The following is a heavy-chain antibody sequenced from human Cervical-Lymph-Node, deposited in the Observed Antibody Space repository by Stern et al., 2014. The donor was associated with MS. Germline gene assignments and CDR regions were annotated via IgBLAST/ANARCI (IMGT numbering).Heavy chain of an antibody. V-gene: IGHV3-33*01. Sequence: MQLVESGGGVVQPGRSLRLSCAASGFTFSAHGMHLVRQAPGKGLEWVAVIWYDGSSKYYADSVKGRFTISRDNSKNTLYLQLNSLRAEDTAVFYCARGLYYFDYWGRGTLVTVSS. J-gene: IGHJ4*02. CDR2: IWYDGSSK. CDR1: GFTFSAHG. CDR3: ARGLYYFDY.